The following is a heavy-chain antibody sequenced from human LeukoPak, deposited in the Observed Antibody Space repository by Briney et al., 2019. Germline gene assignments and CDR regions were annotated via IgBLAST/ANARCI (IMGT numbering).Heavy chain of an antibody. J-gene: IGHJ6*04. CDR1: GLTFSDYY. CDR2: ISSSGSTI. D-gene: IGHD2-2*01. CDR3: AREHSTSMMDV. V-gene: IGHV3-11*01. Sequence: KTGGSLRLSCAASGLTFSDYYMSWIRQAPGRGLEWDSYISSSGSTIYYADSVKGRFTISRDNAKNSLYLQMNSLRAEDTAVYYCAREHSTSMMDVWGKGTTVTVSS.